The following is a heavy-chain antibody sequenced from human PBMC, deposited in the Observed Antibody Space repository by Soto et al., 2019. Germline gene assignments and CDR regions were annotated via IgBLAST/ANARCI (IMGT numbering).Heavy chain of an antibody. J-gene: IGHJ5*02. V-gene: IGHV3-11*03. D-gene: IGHD2-15*01. CDR2: ISPSGDYT. Sequence: PGGSLRLSCAASGFAFNDYYMTWLRQAPGKGLEWLSYISPSGDYTSYADSVKGRFTISRDNAKNSVYLQMNSLRPEDTAVYYCARLRVVVAARDPLGRFDPWGQGALVTVSS. CDR1: GFAFNDYY. CDR3: ARLRVVVAARDPLGRFDP.